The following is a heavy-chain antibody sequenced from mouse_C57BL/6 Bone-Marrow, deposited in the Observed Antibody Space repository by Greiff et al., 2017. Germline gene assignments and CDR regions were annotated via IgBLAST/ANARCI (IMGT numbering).Heavy chain of an antibody. CDR2: IYPGDGDT. Sequence: QVQLQQSGAELVKPGASVKISCKASGYAFSSYWMNWVKQRPGKGLEWIGQIYPGDGDTNYNGKFKGKATLTADNSSSTAYMQLSRLTSEDSAVYFCETCYSSSHYYAVDYWGQGTTVTVSS. J-gene: IGHJ4*01. V-gene: IGHV1-80*01. CDR3: ETCYSSSHYYAVDY. CDR1: GYAFSSYW. D-gene: IGHD1-1*01.